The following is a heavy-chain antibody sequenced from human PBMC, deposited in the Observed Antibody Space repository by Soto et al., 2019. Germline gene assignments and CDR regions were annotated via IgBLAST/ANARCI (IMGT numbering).Heavy chain of an antibody. J-gene: IGHJ4*02. CDR1: GFTFSSYA. Sequence: GGSLRLSCAASGFTFSSYAMSWVRQAPGKGLEWVSAISGSGGSTYYADSVKGRFTISRDNSKNTLYLQMNSLRAEDTAVYYCAKGPGYSSGWDRFDYWGQGTLVTVSS. V-gene: IGHV3-23*01. D-gene: IGHD6-19*01. CDR3: AKGPGYSSGWDRFDY. CDR2: ISGSGGST.